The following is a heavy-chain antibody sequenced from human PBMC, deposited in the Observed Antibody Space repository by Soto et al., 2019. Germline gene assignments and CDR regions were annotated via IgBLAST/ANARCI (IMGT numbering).Heavy chain of an antibody. D-gene: IGHD1-1*01. CDR2: ISGSGGST. J-gene: IGHJ4*02. CDR1: GFTFSSYA. CDR3: ANNFRPCNCNSKSPFDY. Sequence: GGSLRLSCAASGFTFSSYAMSWVRQAPGKGLEWVSAISGSGGSTYYADSVKGRFTISRDNSKNTLYLQMNSLRAEDTAVYYCANNFRPCNCNSKSPFDYWGQGTLVTVSS. V-gene: IGHV3-23*01.